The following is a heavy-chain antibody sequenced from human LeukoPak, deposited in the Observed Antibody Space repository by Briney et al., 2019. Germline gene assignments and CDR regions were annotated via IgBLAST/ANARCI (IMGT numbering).Heavy chain of an antibody. Sequence: PSETLSLTCAVYGGSFSGYYWSWIRQPPGKGLEWIGSIYYSGSTYYNPSLKSRVTISVDASKNQFSLKLSSVTAADTAVYYCARLSYDSSGYSDYWGQGTLVTVSS. J-gene: IGHJ4*02. CDR3: ARLSYDSSGYSDY. CDR1: GGSFSGYY. V-gene: IGHV4-34*01. D-gene: IGHD3-22*01. CDR2: IYYSGST.